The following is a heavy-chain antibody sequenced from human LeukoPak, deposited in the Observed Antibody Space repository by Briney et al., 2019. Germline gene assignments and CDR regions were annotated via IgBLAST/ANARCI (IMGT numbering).Heavy chain of an antibody. D-gene: IGHD6-19*01. Sequence: GGSLRLSCAASGFSFTSYNFHWVRQAPGKGLQWLGFISYDGNIKYEDSVKGRFTISRDNSKNTLYLQMNGLRAEDTAVYYCAKEGHLRKSFGSVLGVAVRPRYFDLWGRGTLVTVSS. CDR2: ISYDGNIK. CDR1: GFSFTSYN. J-gene: IGHJ2*01. V-gene: IGHV3-30*18. CDR3: AKEGHLRKSFGSVLGVAVRPRYFDL.